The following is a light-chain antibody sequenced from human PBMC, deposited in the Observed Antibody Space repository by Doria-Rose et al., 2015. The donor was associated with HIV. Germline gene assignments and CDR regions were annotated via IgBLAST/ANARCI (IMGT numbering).Light chain of an antibody. CDR3: QQYYDTPS. V-gene: IGKV4-1*01. CDR2: WAS. Sequence: DIRLTQSPESLGMSLGERATLNCKSNQSLLYTSKNYLAWYQQKPGQPPKLLIYWASTRQSGLPARFSGSVSGTDFTLTISSLEAEDVAVYYCQQYYDTPSFGPGTTVDIK. J-gene: IGKJ3*01. CDR1: QSLLYTSKNY.